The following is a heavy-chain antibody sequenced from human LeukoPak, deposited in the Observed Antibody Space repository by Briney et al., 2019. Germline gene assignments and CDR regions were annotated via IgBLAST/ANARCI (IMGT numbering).Heavy chain of an antibody. Sequence: RPGGSLRLSCAASGFTFDDYGMSWVRQAPGKGLEWVSGINWNGGSTGYADSVKGRFTISRDNAKNSLYLQMNSLRAEDTALYYCARGRNDARDYYYYYMDVWGKGTTVTVSS. CDR2: INWNGGST. CDR3: ARGRNDARDYYYYYMDV. D-gene: IGHD1-1*01. CDR1: GFTFDDYG. V-gene: IGHV3-20*04. J-gene: IGHJ6*03.